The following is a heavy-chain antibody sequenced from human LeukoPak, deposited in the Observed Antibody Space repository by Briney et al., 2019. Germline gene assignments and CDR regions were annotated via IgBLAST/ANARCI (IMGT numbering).Heavy chain of an antibody. CDR2: ISHMGDTT. J-gene: IGHJ6*02. D-gene: IGHD2-15*01. CDR3: ARSRRGSGYYFGLDV. Sequence: GGFLRLSCAASGFTLHFYSLNWVRQAPGKGLEWISFISHMGDTTYYADSVKGRFTISRGNAKNSLFLQMNSLRVEDTAVYYCARSRRGSGYYFGLDVWGRGTTVTVSS. V-gene: IGHV3-48*01. CDR1: GFTLHFYS.